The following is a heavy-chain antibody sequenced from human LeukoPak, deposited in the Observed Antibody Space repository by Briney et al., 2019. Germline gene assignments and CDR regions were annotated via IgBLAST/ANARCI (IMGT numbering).Heavy chain of an antibody. J-gene: IGHJ4*02. D-gene: IGHD3-3*01. Sequence: SETLSLTCTVSGGSISSYYWSWIRQPPGKGLEWIGYIYYSGSTNYNPSLKSRVTISVDTSKNQFSLKLSSVTAADTAVYYCARHRASTIFGVVIIRYFDYWGQGTLVTVSS. CDR3: ARHRASTIFGVVIIRYFDY. V-gene: IGHV4-59*01. CDR1: GGSISSYY. CDR2: IYYSGST.